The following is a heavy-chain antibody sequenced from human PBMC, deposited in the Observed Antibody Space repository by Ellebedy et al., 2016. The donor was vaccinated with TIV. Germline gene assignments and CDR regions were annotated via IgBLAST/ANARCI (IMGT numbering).Heavy chain of an antibody. V-gene: IGHV3-7*03. D-gene: IGHD4-17*01. J-gene: IGHJ3*02. CDR3: ATDGSYGDYLSPAHAFEM. CDR1: RFSFSSYW. Sequence: GESLKISCAASRFSFSSYWMSWVRQAPGKGLEWVANTNQDGSKRYYVDSVKGRFTISRDNAKTSLYLQINSLRAEDTAVYYCATDGSYGDYLSPAHAFEMWGQGTMVIVSS. CDR2: TNQDGSKR.